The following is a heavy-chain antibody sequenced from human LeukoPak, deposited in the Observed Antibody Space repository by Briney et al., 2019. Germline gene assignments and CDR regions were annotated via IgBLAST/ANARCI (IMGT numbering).Heavy chain of an antibody. J-gene: IGHJ3*02. Sequence: SQTLSLTCTVSGGSISSGGYYWSWIRQHPGKGLEWIGYIYYSGSTYYNPSLKSRVTISVDTSKDQFSLKLSSVTAADPAVYYCARKVAHTYYYGSGRTSGAFDIWGQGTMVTVSS. CDR1: GGSISSGGYY. D-gene: IGHD3-10*01. CDR3: ARKVAHTYYYGSGRTSGAFDI. V-gene: IGHV4-31*03. CDR2: IYYSGST.